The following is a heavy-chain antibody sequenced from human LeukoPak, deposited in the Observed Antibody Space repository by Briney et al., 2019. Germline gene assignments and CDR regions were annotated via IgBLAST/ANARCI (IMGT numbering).Heavy chain of an antibody. V-gene: IGHV1-18*01. CDR2: ISAYNGNT. CDR1: GGTFSSYA. CDR3: ARGGWVVRGVIGY. Sequence: GASVKVSCKASGGTFSSYAINWVRQAPGQGLEWMGWISAYNGNTNSAQKLQGRVTMTRDTSTSTAYMELSRLRSDDTAVYYCARGGWVVRGVIGYWGQGTLVTVSS. D-gene: IGHD3-10*02. J-gene: IGHJ4*02.